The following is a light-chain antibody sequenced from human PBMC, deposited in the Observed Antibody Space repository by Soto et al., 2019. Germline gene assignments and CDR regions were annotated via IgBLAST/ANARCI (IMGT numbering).Light chain of an antibody. V-gene: IGLV4-69*02. CDR1: SGHNTYS. CDR2: LNSDGSH. Sequence: QLVLTQSSSASASLGASVNITCTLDSGHNTYSIAWHQQQPEKGPRFLMKLNSDGSHSKGDGIPDRFSGSSSGAERYLTISSLQSEDEADYYCQTWSTGIQVFGGGTKLTVL. J-gene: IGLJ3*02. CDR3: QTWSTGIQV.